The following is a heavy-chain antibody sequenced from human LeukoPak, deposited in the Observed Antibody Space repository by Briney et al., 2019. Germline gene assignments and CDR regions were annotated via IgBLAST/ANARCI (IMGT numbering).Heavy chain of an antibody. V-gene: IGHV4-38-2*02. CDR3: AASLWFGIYPDY. Sequence: SETLSLTCTVSGYSISSGYYWGWIRQPPGKGLEWIGSIYHSGSTYYNPSLKIRVTISVDTSKNQFSLKLSSVTAADTAVYYCAASLWFGIYPDYWGQGSLVTVSS. J-gene: IGHJ4*02. CDR2: IYHSGST. CDR1: GYSISSGYY. D-gene: IGHD3-10*01.